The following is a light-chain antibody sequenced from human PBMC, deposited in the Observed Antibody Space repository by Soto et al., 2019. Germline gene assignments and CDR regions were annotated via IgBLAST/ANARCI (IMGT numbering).Light chain of an antibody. J-gene: IGKJ4*01. Sequence: IVMTQSPATLSVSPGERVTFSCRASHGINRKLAWYQHKAGQAPRLLISGASTGATGIPARFSGSGSGTEFTLTINSLQSEDSAVYYCQQYHTWPVAFGGGTKVEI. CDR3: QQYHTWPVA. V-gene: IGKV3-15*01. CDR2: GAS. CDR1: HGINRK.